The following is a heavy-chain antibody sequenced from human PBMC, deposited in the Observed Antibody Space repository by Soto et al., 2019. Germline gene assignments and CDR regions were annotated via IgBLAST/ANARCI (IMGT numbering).Heavy chain of an antibody. D-gene: IGHD3-10*01. CDR3: ARGINYYGSGSSAIDY. Sequence: QVQLVESGGGVVQPGRSLRLSCSASGFSFSSYGMYWVRQAPGRGLEWVAVIWYDGTNRHYADSVKGRFTISRDNSEDRLYLQMNSLRVEDTAVYYCARGINYYGSGSSAIDYWGQGTLVTVSS. CDR1: GFSFSSYG. CDR2: IWYDGTNR. J-gene: IGHJ4*02. V-gene: IGHV3-33*01.